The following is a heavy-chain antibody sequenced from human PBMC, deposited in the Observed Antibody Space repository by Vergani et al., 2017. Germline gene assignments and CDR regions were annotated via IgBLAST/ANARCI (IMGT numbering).Heavy chain of an antibody. V-gene: IGHV1-69*15. CDR3: ASRDGGSGMRPRSDYYYGMDV. CDR2: IIPIFGTA. Sequence: QVQLVQSGAAVKKPGSSVKVSCKASGGTFSSYAISWVRQAPGQGLEWMGRIIPIFGTANYAQKFQGRVTITADESTSTAYMELSSLRSEDTAVYYCASRDGGSGMRPRSDYYYGMDVWGQGTTVTVSS. D-gene: IGHD3-10*01. J-gene: IGHJ6*02. CDR1: GGTFSSYA.